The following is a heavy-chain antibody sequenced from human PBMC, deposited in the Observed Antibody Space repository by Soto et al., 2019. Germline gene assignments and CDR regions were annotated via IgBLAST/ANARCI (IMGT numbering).Heavy chain of an antibody. D-gene: IGHD6-19*01. CDR3: ARDDLETNGYSSGWTPFYFDY. CDR2: INPSGGST. V-gene: IGHV1-46*01. CDR1: GYTFTSYY. Sequence: ASVKVSCKASGYTFTSYYMHWVRQAPGQGLEWMGIINPSGGSTSYAQKFQGRVTMTRDTSTGTVYMELSSLRSEDTAVYYCARDDLETNGYSSGWTPFYFDYWGQGTLVTVSS. J-gene: IGHJ4*02.